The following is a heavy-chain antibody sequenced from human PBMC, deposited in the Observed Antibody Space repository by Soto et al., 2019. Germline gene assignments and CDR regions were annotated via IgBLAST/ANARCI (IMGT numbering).Heavy chain of an antibody. V-gene: IGHV1-69*06. CDR3: ARGPIFGVAREWFDP. CDR2: IIPIFGTA. J-gene: IGHJ5*02. CDR1: GGTFSSYA. Sequence: ASVKVSCKASGGTFSSYAISWVRQAPGQGLEWMGGIIPIFGTANYAQKFQGRVTITADKSTSTAYMELSSLRSEDTAVYYCARGPIFGVAREWFDPWGQGTPVTVSS. D-gene: IGHD3-3*01.